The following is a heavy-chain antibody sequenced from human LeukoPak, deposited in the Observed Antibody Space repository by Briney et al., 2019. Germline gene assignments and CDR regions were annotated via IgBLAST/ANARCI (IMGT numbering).Heavy chain of an antibody. CDR3: ARAKDIVVVPAAMTYDY. Sequence: GSSVKVSCKASGGTCSSYAISWVRQAPGQGLEWMGGIIPIFGTANYAQKYQGRVTITTDESTSTAYMELSSLRCEDTAVYYCARAKDIVVVPAAMTYDYWGQGTLVTVSS. CDR1: GGTCSSYA. CDR2: IIPIFGTA. V-gene: IGHV1-69*05. D-gene: IGHD2-2*01. J-gene: IGHJ4*02.